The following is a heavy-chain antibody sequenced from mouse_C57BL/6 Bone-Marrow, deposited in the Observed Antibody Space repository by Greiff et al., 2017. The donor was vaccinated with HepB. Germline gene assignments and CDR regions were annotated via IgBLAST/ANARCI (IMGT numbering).Heavy chain of an antibody. D-gene: IGHD1-1*02. CDR1: GYTFTSYW. Sequence: QVQLQQPGAELVKPGASVKLSCKASGYTFTSYWMHWVKQRPGQGLEWIGMIHPNSGSTNYNEKFKSKATLTVDKSSSTAYMQLSSLTSEDSAFYYCARHYPGAWFAYWGQGTLVTVSA. J-gene: IGHJ3*01. V-gene: IGHV1-64*01. CDR2: IHPNSGST. CDR3: ARHYPGAWFAY.